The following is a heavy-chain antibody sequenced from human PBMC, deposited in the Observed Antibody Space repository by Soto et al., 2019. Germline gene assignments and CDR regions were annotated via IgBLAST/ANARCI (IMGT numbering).Heavy chain of an antibody. CDR1: GYTFNRHD. D-gene: IGHD6-19*01. CDR3: AREGLYGSIQDNTFDI. J-gene: IGHJ3*02. Sequence: QVQLVQSGAEVKRSGASVRISCKASGYTFNRHDINWVRQATGQGPEWIGRMNPNSGNTGYAQKFQGRVTMTRGSSITTAYMDLSSLTSEDTAIYYCAREGLYGSIQDNTFDIWGQGTMVSVAS. CDR2: MNPNSGNT. V-gene: IGHV1-8*01.